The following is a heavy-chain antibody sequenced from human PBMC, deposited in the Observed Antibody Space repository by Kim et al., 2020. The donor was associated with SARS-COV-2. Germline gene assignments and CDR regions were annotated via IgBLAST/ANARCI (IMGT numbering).Heavy chain of an antibody. CDR3: AREVLTGYFCSFGD. J-gene: IGHJ4*02. Sequence: GGSLRLSCAASGFTFSTYGMHWVRQAPGKGLEWVAFICYDGGTKFYADSVKGRFTISRDNSKSTLYLQMNSLGDEDTAVYYCAREVLTGYFCSFGDWGQGTLVTVSS. CDR2: ICYDGGTK. CDR1: GFTFSTYG. V-gene: IGHV3-33*01. D-gene: IGHD3-9*01.